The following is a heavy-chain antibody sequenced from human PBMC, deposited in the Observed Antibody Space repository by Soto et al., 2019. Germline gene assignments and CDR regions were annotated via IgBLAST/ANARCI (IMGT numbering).Heavy chain of an antibody. CDR3: ARGRILSKAGSGYYFDY. J-gene: IGHJ4*02. CDR2: LIPIFGTA. V-gene: IGHV1-69*01. Sequence: QVQLVQSGAEVKKPGSSVKVSCKASGGTFSSYAISWVRQAPGQGLEWMGGLIPIFGTANYAQKFQGRVTITADDSTSKAYMELSSLRSEDTAVYYCARGRILSKAGSGYYFDYWGQGTLVTVSS. CDR1: GGTFSSYA. D-gene: IGHD2-15*01.